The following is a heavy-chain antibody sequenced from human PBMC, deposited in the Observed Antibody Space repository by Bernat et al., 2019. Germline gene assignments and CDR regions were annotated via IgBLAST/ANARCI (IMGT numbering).Heavy chain of an antibody. J-gene: IGHJ4*02. CDR2: IKQDGSGK. V-gene: IGHV3-7*04. D-gene: IGHD2-2*01. Sequence: EVQLVESGGGLVQPGGSLRLSCAVSGFTFSSYCMSWVRQAPGKGLEWVSRIKQDGSGKYYVDCVKGRFTISRDNADNSLYLQMNDLRAEDTAVYFCARDYPGDCSSASCPGVFDYWGQGTLVTVSS. CDR1: GFTFSSYC. CDR3: ARDYPGDCSSASCPGVFDY.